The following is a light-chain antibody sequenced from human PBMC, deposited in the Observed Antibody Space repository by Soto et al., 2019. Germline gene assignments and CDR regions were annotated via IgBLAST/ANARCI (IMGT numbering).Light chain of an antibody. CDR2: EVS. V-gene: IGLV2-14*01. Sequence: QSALTQPASVSGSPGQSITISCTGTSSDVGGYNYVSWYQQHPGKAPKLMIYEVSNRPSGVSNRFSGSKSGNTASLTISGLQAEDEAHYYCSSYSSISAGVVFGGGTKVTVL. J-gene: IGLJ2*01. CDR3: SSYSSISAGVV. CDR1: SSDVGGYNY.